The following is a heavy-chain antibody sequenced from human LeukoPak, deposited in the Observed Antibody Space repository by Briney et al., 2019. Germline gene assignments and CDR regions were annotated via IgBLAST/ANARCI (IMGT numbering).Heavy chain of an antibody. D-gene: IGHD3-10*01. V-gene: IGHV1-18*01. CDR3: ARSGIYGSGSYLIDV. J-gene: IGHJ6*02. Sequence: ASVKVSCKASGYTFMSYGISWVRQAPGQGLEWMGWISAYNGNTNYVQKMRGRVTMTTDTSTSTAYMELRSLRPDDTAEYYCARSGIYGSGSYLIDVWGQGTTVTVSS. CDR2: ISAYNGNT. CDR1: GYTFMSYG.